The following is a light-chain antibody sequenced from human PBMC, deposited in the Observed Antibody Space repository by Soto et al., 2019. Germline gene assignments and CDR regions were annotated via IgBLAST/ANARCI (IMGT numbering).Light chain of an antibody. J-gene: IGLJ2*01. V-gene: IGLV3-21*02. CDR1: NIKSKS. Sequence: SYELTQPPSVSVAPGQTARITCGGNNIKSKSVHWYQQRPGQAPVLVVHDGSDRPSRIPERFSGSNSENTATLIITSVEAVDEADYYCQVWDTGNDHVVFGGGTKLTVL. CDR2: DGS. CDR3: QVWDTGNDHVV.